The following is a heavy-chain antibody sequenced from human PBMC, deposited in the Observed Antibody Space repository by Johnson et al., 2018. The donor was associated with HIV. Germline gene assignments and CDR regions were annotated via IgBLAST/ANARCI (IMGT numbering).Heavy chain of an antibody. J-gene: IGHJ3*02. CDR3: ARATYSNSKAHAFDI. V-gene: IGHV3-11*04. Sequence: QVQLVESGGGVVRSGGSLRLSCAASGFTFSDYYMSWIRQAPGKGLEWVSYIISSGSGGSTYYADSVKGRFTISRDNSKNTLYLQMNSLRAEDTAVYYCARATYSNSKAHAFDIWGQGTMVTVSS. CDR2: IISSGSGGST. D-gene: IGHD6-6*01. CDR1: GFTFSDYY.